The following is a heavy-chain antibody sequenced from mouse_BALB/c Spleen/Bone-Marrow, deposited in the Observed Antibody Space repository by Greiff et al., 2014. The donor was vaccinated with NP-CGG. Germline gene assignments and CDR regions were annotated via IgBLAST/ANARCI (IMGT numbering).Heavy chain of an antibody. V-gene: IGHV3-1*02. CDR2: IHYSGTT. Sequence: EVKLMESGPDLVKPSQSLSLTCTVTGYSITSDYSWHWIRQFPGNKLEWMGYIHYSGTTVYNPSLKSRISITRDTSNSQFFLQLNSVTTEDTATYYCARFAGTPYTMDYWGQGTSVTVSS. CDR1: GYSITSDYS. J-gene: IGHJ4*01. CDR3: ARFAGTPYTMDY. D-gene: IGHD4-1*01.